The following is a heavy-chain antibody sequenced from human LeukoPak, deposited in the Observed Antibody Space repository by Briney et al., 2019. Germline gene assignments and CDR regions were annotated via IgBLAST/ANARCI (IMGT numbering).Heavy chain of an antibody. CDR3: ARELVVPAAIRSREYYYYGMDV. J-gene: IGHJ6*02. Sequence: PGGSLRLSCAASGFTFSSYWMSWVRQAPGKGLEWVANIKQDGSEKYYVDSVKGRFTISRDNAKNSLYLQMNSLRAEDTAVYYCARELVVPAAIRSREYYYYGMDVWGQGTTVTVSS. V-gene: IGHV3-7*01. D-gene: IGHD2-2*01. CDR1: GFTFSSYW. CDR2: IKQDGSEK.